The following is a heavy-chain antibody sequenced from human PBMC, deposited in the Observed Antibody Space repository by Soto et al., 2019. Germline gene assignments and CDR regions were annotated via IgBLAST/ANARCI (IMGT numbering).Heavy chain of an antibody. CDR2: ISYDGSNK. CDR3: AKVFLEGYNFNFDY. Sequence: QVQLVESGGGVVQPGRSLRLSCAASGFTFSSYGMHWVRQAPGKGLEWVAVISYDGSNKYYADSVKGRFTISRDNSKNTLYLQMNSLRAEDTAVYYCAKVFLEGYNFNFDYWGQGTLVTVSS. J-gene: IGHJ4*02. V-gene: IGHV3-30*18. CDR1: GFTFSSYG. D-gene: IGHD5-12*01.